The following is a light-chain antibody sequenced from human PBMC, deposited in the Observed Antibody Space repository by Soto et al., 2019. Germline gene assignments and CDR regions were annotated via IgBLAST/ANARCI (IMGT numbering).Light chain of an antibody. J-gene: IGKJ2*01. V-gene: IGKV4-1*01. CDR3: QQYYSTPHT. Sequence: DIVMTQSPDSLAVSLGERATINCKSSQSVLYSSNNKNYLAWYQQKPGQPPKLLIYWASTRESGVPDRFSGSGSGTDFTLTINSLQAEDVEVYYCQQYYSTPHTFGQGTKLEIK. CDR2: WAS. CDR1: QSVLYSSNNKNY.